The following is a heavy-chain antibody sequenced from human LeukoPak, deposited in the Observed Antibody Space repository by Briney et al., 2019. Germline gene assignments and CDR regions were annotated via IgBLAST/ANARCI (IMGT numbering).Heavy chain of an antibody. D-gene: IGHD2/OR15-2a*01. CDR1: GYTFSSYA. V-gene: IGHV3-30-3*01. J-gene: IGHJ6*02. Sequence: EGSLRLSCAASGYTFSSYAMHWVRQAPGKGLEWVAVISYDGSNKYYADSVKGRFTISRDKSKNTLYLQMNGLRVEDTAMYYCARGPTIFMGMDVWGQGTTVTVSS. CDR2: ISYDGSNK. CDR3: ARGPTIFMGMDV.